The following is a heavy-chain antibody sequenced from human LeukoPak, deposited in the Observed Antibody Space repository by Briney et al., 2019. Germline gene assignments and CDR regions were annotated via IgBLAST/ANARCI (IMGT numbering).Heavy chain of an antibody. D-gene: IGHD1-26*01. V-gene: IGHV3-21*01. CDR1: GFTFSSYS. Sequence: PGGSLRLSCVASGFTFSSYSMNWVRQAPGKGLEWVSSISSSSSYIYYADSVKGRFTISRDNAKNSLYLQMNSLRAEDTAVYYCASLLVGATTHYYYYYMDVWGKGTTVTVSS. J-gene: IGHJ6*03. CDR2: ISSSSSYI. CDR3: ASLLVGATTHYYYYYMDV.